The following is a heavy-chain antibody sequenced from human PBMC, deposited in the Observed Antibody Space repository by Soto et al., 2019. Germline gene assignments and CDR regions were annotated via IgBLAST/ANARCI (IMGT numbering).Heavy chain of an antibody. CDR1: GGSFGGYY. CDR3: ASHYYDSSGYYYVFDY. V-gene: IGHV4-59*01. J-gene: IGHJ4*02. Sequence: NPSETLSLTCAVYGGSFGGYYWSWIRQHPGKGLEWIGYIYYSGSTNYNPSLKSRVTISVDTSKNQFSLKLSSVTAADTAVYYCASHYYDSSGYYYVFDYWGQGTLVTVSS. CDR2: IYYSGST. D-gene: IGHD3-22*01.